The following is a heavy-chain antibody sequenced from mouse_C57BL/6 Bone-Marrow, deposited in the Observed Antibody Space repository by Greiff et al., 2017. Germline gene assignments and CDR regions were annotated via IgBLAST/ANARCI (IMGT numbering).Heavy chain of an antibody. CDR2: ISSGGSYT. V-gene: IGHV5-6*01. J-gene: IGHJ2*01. CDR3: ARGYYYGSSYYFDY. CDR1: GFTFSSYG. D-gene: IGHD1-1*01. Sequence: EVKVVESGGDLVKPGGSLKLSCAASGFTFSSYGMSWVRQTPDKRLEWVATISSGGSYTYYPDSVKGRFTISRDNAKNTLYLQMSSLKSEDTAMYYCARGYYYGSSYYFDYWGQGTTLTVSS.